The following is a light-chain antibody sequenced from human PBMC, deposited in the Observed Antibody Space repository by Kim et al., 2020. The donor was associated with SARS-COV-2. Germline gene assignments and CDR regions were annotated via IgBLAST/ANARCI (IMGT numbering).Light chain of an antibody. J-gene: IGLJ2*01. CDR2: DDS. CDR1: NIGSES. V-gene: IGLV3-21*04. CDR3: QVWDSSDNHVE. Sequence: SYELTQPPSVSVAPGKTARITCGGNNIGSESVHWYQRKPGQAPVVVIYDDSDRPSGIPERFSGSNSGNTATLTISRVEAGDEADYYCQVWDSSDNHVEFGGGTQLTVL.